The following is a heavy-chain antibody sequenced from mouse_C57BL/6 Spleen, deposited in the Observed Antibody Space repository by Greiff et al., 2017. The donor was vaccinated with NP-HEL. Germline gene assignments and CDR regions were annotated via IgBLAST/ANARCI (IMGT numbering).Heavy chain of an antibody. V-gene: IGHV1-15*01. D-gene: IGHD3-2*02. CDR3: TRGRQLRPLYAMDY. CDR1: GYTFTDYE. CDR2: IDPETGGT. Sequence: VQLQQSGAELVRPGASVTLSCKASGYTFTDYEMHWVKQTPVHGLEWIGAIDPETGGTAYNQKFKGKAILTADKSSSTAYMELRSLTSEDSAVYYCTRGRQLRPLYAMDYWGQGTSVTVSS. J-gene: IGHJ4*01.